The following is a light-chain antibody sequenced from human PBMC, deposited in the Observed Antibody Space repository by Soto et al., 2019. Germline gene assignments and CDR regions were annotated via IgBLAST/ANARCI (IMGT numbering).Light chain of an antibody. J-gene: IGKJ1*01. CDR1: QSIFNY. CDR3: QESYKSLWT. V-gene: IGKV1-39*01. CDR2: TAA. Sequence: DIQMTQSPSSLSASVGDRVTITCRASQSIFNYVTWYQHKPGKAPNLLIHTAATLPSGLPSRFSGSGSGTDFTLTISSLQPEDFAPYYCQESYKSLWTFGQGTKVEIK.